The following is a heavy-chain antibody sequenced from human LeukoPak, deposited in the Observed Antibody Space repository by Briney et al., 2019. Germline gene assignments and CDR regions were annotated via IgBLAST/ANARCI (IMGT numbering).Heavy chain of an antibody. D-gene: IGHD5-24*01. J-gene: IGHJ4*02. V-gene: IGHV4-39*07. Sequence: SETLSLTCTVSGGSISGNSYYWGWIRQPPGKGLEWIGTIYYSGSTYYNPSLKSRVTISVDTSKNQFSLKLSSVTAADTAVYYCARGGMATFYWGQGTLVTVSS. CDR3: ARGGMATFY. CDR1: GGSISGNSYY. CDR2: IYYSGST.